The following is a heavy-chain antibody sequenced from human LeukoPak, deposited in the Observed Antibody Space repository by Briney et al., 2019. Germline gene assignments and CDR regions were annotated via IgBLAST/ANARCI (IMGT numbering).Heavy chain of an antibody. J-gene: IGHJ4*02. D-gene: IGHD3-22*01. CDR3: ARDSTYYYDSSGYYP. V-gene: IGHV3-21*01. CDR1: GFTFSSYS. CDR2: MSSSSSYI. Sequence: GGSLRLSCAASGFTFSSYSMNWVRQAPGKGLEWVSLMSSSSSYIYYAHSVKGRFTISRDDAKNPLYLQMNGLRAEDTAVYYCARDSTYYYDSSGYYPRGQGTLVTVSS.